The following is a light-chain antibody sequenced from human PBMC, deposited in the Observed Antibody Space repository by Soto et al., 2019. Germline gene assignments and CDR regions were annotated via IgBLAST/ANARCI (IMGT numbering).Light chain of an antibody. J-gene: IGKJ4*01. CDR3: QQRSNWPPLN. Sequence: EIVLTQSPATLSWSPGERATLACRASQSVITYSASYQQKPGKAPRLLIYDASKRATGITARFSGSGYGPGFTLTIRSIAPEDFAVYYCQQRSNWPPLNFGGGTKVDIK. V-gene: IGKV3-11*01. CDR1: QSVITY. CDR2: DAS.